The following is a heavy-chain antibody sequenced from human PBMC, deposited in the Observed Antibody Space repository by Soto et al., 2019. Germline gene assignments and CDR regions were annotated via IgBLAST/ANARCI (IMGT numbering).Heavy chain of an antibody. D-gene: IGHD4-17*01. CDR2: ISSSSSTI. J-gene: IGHJ4*02. Sequence: EVQLVESGGGLVQPGGSLRLSCAASGFTFSNYSMNWVRQAPGKGLEWVSYISSSSSTIYYADSVKGRFTISRDNAKNSLYLQMNRLRAEDTAVYYCARTTVVTYFDYWCQGTLVTVSS. V-gene: IGHV3-48*01. CDR3: ARTTVVTYFDY. CDR1: GFTFSNYS.